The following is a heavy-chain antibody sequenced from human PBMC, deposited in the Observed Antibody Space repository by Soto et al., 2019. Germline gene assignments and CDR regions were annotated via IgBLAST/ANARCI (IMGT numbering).Heavy chain of an antibody. CDR2: LTPSGGET. V-gene: IGHV3-23*01. D-gene: IGHD4-17*01. CDR1: GFTFSTYA. CDR3: AHPRGYGVFDAYDI. J-gene: IGHJ3*02. Sequence: GGSLRLSCVASGFTFSTYAISWVRQAPGKGLEWVSALTPSGGETYYADSVKGRFTISRDNSMNALYLQMNSLRIEDTAVYYCAHPRGYGVFDAYDIWGQGTMVTVSS.